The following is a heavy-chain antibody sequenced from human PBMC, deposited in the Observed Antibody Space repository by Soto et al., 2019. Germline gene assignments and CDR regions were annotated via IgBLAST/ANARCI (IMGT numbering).Heavy chain of an antibody. Sequence: EVQLVESGGGLVQPGGSLRLSCAASGFTFSSYSMNWVRQAPGKGLEWVSYISSSSSTIYYADSVKGRFTISRDNAKNSMYLQMNRLRDEDTAVYYCARDGGSLGYWGQGTLVTVSS. J-gene: IGHJ4*02. D-gene: IGHD1-26*01. V-gene: IGHV3-48*02. CDR1: GFTFSSYS. CDR3: ARDGGSLGY. CDR2: ISSSSSTI.